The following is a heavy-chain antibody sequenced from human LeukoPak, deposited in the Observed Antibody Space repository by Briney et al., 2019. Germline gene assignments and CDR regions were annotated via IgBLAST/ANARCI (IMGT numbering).Heavy chain of an antibody. CDR3: ASLTYYYDSSGSGRYYYGMDV. CDR1: GGSISSYY. Sequence: SGTLSLTCAVSGGSISSYYWSWIRQPPGKGLEWIGYIYYSGSTNYNPSLKSRVTISVDTSKNQFSLKLSSVTAADTAVYYCASLTYYYDSSGSGRYYYGMDVWGQGTTVTVSS. D-gene: IGHD3-22*01. J-gene: IGHJ6*02. CDR2: IYYSGST. V-gene: IGHV4-59*01.